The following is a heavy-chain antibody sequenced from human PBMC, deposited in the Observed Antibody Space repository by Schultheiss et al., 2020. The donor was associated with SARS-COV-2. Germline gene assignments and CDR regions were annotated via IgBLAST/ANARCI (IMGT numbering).Heavy chain of an antibody. D-gene: IGHD6-6*01. Sequence: SETLSLTCTVSGGSITYYYWSWVRQPPGKGLEWIGEIYHSGSTNYNPSLKSRVTISVDTSKNQFSLKLTSVTAEDTALYYCARVKYSSSYCSHWGQGTLVTVSS. CDR2: IYHSGST. V-gene: IGHV4-59*01. CDR3: ARVKYSSSYCSH. J-gene: IGHJ4*02. CDR1: GGSITYYY.